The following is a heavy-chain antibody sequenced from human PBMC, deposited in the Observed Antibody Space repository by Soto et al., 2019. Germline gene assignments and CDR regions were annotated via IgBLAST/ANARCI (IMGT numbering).Heavy chain of an antibody. CDR1: GFTFSSYA. D-gene: IGHD3-16*01. Sequence: GGSLRLSCAASGFTFSSYAMSWVRQAPGKGLEWVSAISGSGGSTYYADAVKGRCTISRDKSKNTLYLQMNSLRAEDTAVYYCAKDRDDYIWGTVPGAFDIWGQGTMVTVSS. V-gene: IGHV3-23*01. CDR2: ISGSGGST. CDR3: AKDRDDYIWGTVPGAFDI. J-gene: IGHJ3*02.